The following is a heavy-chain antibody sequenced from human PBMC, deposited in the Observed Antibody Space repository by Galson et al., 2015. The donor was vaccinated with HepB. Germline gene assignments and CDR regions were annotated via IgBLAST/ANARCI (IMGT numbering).Heavy chain of an antibody. CDR2: ISGSGGST. CDR1: GFTFSNYA. CDR3: AKPVVRGAHYYYMDV. Sequence: SLRLSCAASGFTFSNYAMSWVRQAPGKGLEWVSAISGSGGSTYYADSVKGRFTISRDNSKNTLYLQMNSLRAEDTAVYYCAKPVVRGAHYYYMDVWGKGTTVTVSS. J-gene: IGHJ6*03. D-gene: IGHD3-10*01. V-gene: IGHV3-23*01.